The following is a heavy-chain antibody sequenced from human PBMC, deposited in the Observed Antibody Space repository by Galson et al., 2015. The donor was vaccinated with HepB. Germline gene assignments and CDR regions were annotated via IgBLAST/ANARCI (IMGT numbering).Heavy chain of an antibody. D-gene: IGHD2/OR15-2a*01. CDR2: IDGDGSKI. Sequence: FLRLSCAASGFTFSGYYMHWVRQVPGQGLMWIARIDGDGSKIGYADSVKGRFTVSRDNAKNMLYLQLDSLRAEDTGVYYCARGNRDVWGQGTTVTVSS. V-gene: IGHV3-74*01. CDR3: ARGNRDV. CDR1: GFTFSGYY. J-gene: IGHJ6*01.